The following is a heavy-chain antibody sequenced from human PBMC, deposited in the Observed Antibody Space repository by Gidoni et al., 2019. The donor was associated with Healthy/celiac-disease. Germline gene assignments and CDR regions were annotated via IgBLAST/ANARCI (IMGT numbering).Heavy chain of an antibody. D-gene: IGHD3-10*01. CDR3: AAVLLHRGDY. CDR2: IVVGSGNT. V-gene: IGHV1-58*01. CDR1: GFTFTSPA. Sequence: QMQRVQSGPEVKTPGTSVKVSCKASGFTFTSPAVQWVRQARGQRLEWIGWIVVGSGNTNYAQKFQERVTITRDMSTSTAYMELSSLRSEDTAVYYCAAVLLHRGDYWGQGTLVTVSS. J-gene: IGHJ4*02.